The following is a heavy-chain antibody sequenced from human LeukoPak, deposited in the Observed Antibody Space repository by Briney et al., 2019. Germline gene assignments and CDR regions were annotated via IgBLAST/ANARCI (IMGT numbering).Heavy chain of an antibody. CDR1: GDSIRSSY. CDR3: AGYGSGSYYKAFDF. D-gene: IGHD3-10*01. V-gene: IGHV4-59*01. Sequence: PSETLSLTCSVSGDSIRSSYWSWIRQPPGKGLKWIGYVYYTGSSYYNPSLKSRATTSIDMSKNQFSLKLTSMTAADTAVYYCAGYGSGSYYKAFDFWGQGILVTVSS. CDR2: VYYTGSS. J-gene: IGHJ4*02.